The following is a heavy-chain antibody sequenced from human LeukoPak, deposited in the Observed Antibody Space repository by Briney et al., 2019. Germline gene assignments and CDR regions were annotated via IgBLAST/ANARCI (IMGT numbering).Heavy chain of an antibody. D-gene: IGHD5-24*01. V-gene: IGHV3-74*01. CDR1: GFTFSTYW. J-gene: IGHJ4*02. Sequence: GGSQRLSCAASGFTFSTYWMDWVRQAPGKGLVWVSRINSDGSSTRYADSVKGRFTISRDNAKNTLSLQMSSLRAEDTAVYYCVRAGYRDAYNLWGQGTLGTVSS. CDR3: VRAGYRDAYNL. CDR2: INSDGSST.